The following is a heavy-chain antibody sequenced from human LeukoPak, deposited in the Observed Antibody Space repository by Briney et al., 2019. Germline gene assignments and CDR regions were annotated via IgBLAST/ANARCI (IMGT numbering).Heavy chain of an antibody. CDR2: IYYSVST. CDR3: ARQPPRTYYYYGMDV. J-gene: IGHJ6*02. Sequence: PSETLSLTCTVSGGSISSYYWSWIRQPPGKGLEWIGYIYYSVSTNYNPSLKSRVTISVDTSKNQFSLKLSSVTAADTAVYDCARQPPRTYYYYGMDVWGQGTTVTVSS. CDR1: GGSISSYY. V-gene: IGHV4-59*08.